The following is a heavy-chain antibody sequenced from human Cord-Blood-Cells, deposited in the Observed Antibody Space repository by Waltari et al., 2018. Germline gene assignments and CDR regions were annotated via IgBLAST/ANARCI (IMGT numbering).Heavy chain of an antibody. CDR2: IYSGGST. D-gene: IGHD3-10*01. Sequence: EVQRVATGGGLFQPGGPWGLSVAAPGFTARSNSLSWARQAPGKGLEWVSVIYSGGSTYYADSVKGRFTISRDNSKNTLYLQMNSLRAEDTAVYYCARALQGIDYWGQGTLVTVSS. J-gene: IGHJ4*02. V-gene: IGHV3-53*02. CDR1: GFTARSNS. CDR3: ARALQGIDY.